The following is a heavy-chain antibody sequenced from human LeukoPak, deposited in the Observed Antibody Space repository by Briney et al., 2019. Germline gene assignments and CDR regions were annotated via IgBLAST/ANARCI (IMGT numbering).Heavy chain of an antibody. J-gene: IGHJ4*02. D-gene: IGHD1-7*01. CDR3: ARTMELTHYFDY. V-gene: IGHV4-30-2*01. CDR2: ICHSGST. CDR1: GGSISSGGYY. Sequence: PSQTLSLTCTVSGGSISSGGYYWSWIRQPPGKGLEWIGYICHSGSTYYNPSLKSRVTISVDRSKNQFSLKLSSVTAADTAVYYCARTMELTHYFDYWGQGTLVTVSS.